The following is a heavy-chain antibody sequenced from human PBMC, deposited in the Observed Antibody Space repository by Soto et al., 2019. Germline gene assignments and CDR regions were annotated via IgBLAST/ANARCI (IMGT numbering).Heavy chain of an antibody. D-gene: IGHD5-12*01. J-gene: IGHJ4*02. Sequence: SETLSLPSMVSGGSITSVNYCWSWIRQPKGKGLEWIGYIYYSGSTFYNPSLKSRVTISVDTSKNQFSLKLSSVTAADTAVYYCASSGQYSGYDWNFDYWGQGTLVTVSS. V-gene: IGHV4-30-4*01. CDR2: IYYSGST. CDR1: GGSITSVNYC. CDR3: ASSGQYSGYDWNFDY.